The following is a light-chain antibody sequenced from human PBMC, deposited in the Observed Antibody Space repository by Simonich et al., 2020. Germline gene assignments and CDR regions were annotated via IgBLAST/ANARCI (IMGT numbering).Light chain of an antibody. V-gene: IGKV3-11*01. CDR1: QSVSSY. Sequence: EIVLTQSPATLSLSPGERATLSCRASQSVSSYLAWYQKKPGQAPRRLIYDASNRATDIPARVSGSGSGTDFTLTISSLEPETFAVYYCQQRSNWPPITFGQGTRLEIK. J-gene: IGKJ5*01. CDR2: DAS. CDR3: QQRSNWPPIT.